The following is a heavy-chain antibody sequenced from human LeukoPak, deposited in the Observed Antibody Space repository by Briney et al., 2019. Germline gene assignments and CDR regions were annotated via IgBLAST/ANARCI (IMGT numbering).Heavy chain of an antibody. CDR1: GGSISSGGYY. Sequence: PSETPSLTCTVSGGSISSGGYYWSWIRQHPGKGLEWIGYIYYSGSTYYNPSLKSRVTISVDTSKNQFSLKLSSVTAADTAVYYCATGYSSSWHGGWFDPWGQGTLVTVSS. V-gene: IGHV4-31*03. J-gene: IGHJ5*02. D-gene: IGHD6-13*01. CDR3: ATGYSSSWHGGWFDP. CDR2: IYYSGST.